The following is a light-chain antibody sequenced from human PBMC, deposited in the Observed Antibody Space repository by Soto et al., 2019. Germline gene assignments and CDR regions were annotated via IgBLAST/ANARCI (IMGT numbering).Light chain of an antibody. J-gene: IGKJ2*01. Sequence: EIVLTQSPGTLSLSPGERATLSCRASQSLSSSYLAWYQQKPGQAPRLLIYGASTRATGIPGRFRGSGSGTEFTLTITSLQSEDFAVYFCQQYNNLPPDTFGQGTKLEIK. CDR1: QSLSSSY. CDR3: QQYNNLPPDT. V-gene: IGKV3-15*01. CDR2: GAS.